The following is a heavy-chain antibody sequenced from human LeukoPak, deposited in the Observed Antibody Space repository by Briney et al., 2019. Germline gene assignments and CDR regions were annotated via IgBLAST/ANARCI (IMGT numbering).Heavy chain of an antibody. D-gene: IGHD5-12*01. CDR1: GFSFSSNW. J-gene: IGHJ4*02. CDR3: AKDASGYEFDY. Sequence: QPGGSLRLSCAASGFSFSSNWMHWVRQAPGKGLEWVTFIRDDGSNKYYADSVKGRFIISRDNSKNTLYVQMNSLRAEDTAVYYCAKDASGYEFDYWGQGTLVTVSS. V-gene: IGHV3-30*02. CDR2: IRDDGSNK.